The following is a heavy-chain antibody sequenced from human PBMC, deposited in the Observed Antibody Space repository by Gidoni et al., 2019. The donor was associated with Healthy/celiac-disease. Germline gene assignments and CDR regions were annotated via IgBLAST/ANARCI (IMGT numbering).Heavy chain of an antibody. CDR1: GFTFSSYE. CDR2: ISSSGSTI. Sequence: EVQLVESGGGLVQPGGSLRLSCAASGFTFSSYEMNWVRRAPGKGLEWVSYISSSGSTIYYADSVKGRFTISRDNAKNSLYLQMNSLRAEDTAVYYCARDLGIGQYSGYERLGYYYGMDVWGQGTTVTVSS. CDR3: ARDLGIGQYSGYERLGYYYGMDV. V-gene: IGHV3-48*03. D-gene: IGHD5-12*01. J-gene: IGHJ6*02.